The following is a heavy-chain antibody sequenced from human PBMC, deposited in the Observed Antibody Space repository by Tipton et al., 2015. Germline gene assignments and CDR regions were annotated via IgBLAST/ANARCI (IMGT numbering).Heavy chain of an antibody. J-gene: IGHJ4*02. V-gene: IGHV4-34*01. D-gene: IGHD3-9*01. CDR1: GGSLSGYY. CDR3: ACQDYDSLTRDYQTVDY. CDR2: INHSGST. Sequence: TLSLTCAVYGGSLSGYYWSWIRQPPGKGLEWIGEINHSGSTNYNPSLKSRVTISVDTSKNQFSLKLNSVTAADTAVYYCACQDYDSLTRDYQTVDYWGQGTLVTVSS.